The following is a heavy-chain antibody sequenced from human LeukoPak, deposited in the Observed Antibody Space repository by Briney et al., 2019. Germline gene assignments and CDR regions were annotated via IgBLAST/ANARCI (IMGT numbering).Heavy chain of an antibody. CDR2: ISSSSSTI. Sequence: GGSLRLSCAASGFTYSSYSMSWVRQAPGKGLEWVSYISSSSSTIYYADSVKGRFTISRDNAKNSLYLQMNGLRAEDTAVYYCASEPDYDSSGYHRLFDYWAQGTLVTVSS. D-gene: IGHD3-22*01. CDR1: GFTYSSYS. V-gene: IGHV3-48*01. CDR3: ASEPDYDSSGYHRLFDY. J-gene: IGHJ4*02.